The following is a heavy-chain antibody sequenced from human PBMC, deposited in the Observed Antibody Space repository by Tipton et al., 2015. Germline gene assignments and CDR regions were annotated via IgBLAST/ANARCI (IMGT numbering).Heavy chain of an antibody. CDR1: GGSISRSSYY. V-gene: IGHV4-39*01. CDR3: ARHRPYSSSGADYFDY. Sequence: TLSLTCTVSGGSISRSSYYWGWIRQPPGKGLEWIGSIYYSGSTYYNPSLKSRVTISVDTPKNQFSLNLSSVTAADTAVYYCARHRPYSSSGADYFDYWGQGTLVTVSS. CDR2: IYYSGST. J-gene: IGHJ4*02. D-gene: IGHD6-6*01.